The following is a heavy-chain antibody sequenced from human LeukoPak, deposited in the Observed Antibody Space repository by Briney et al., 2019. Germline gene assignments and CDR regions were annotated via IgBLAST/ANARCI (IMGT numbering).Heavy chain of an antibody. CDR2: INHSGST. Sequence: SETLSLTCAVYGGSFSGYYWSWIRQPPGKGLEWIGEINHSGSTNYNPSLKSRVTISVDTSKSQFSLKLSSVTAADTAVYYCARRDEGGIDYWGQGTLVTVSS. V-gene: IGHV4-34*01. D-gene: IGHD1-26*01. CDR3: ARRDEGGIDY. J-gene: IGHJ4*02. CDR1: GGSFSGYY.